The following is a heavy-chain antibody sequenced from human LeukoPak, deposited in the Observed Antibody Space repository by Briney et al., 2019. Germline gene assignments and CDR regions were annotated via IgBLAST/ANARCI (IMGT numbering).Heavy chain of an antibody. CDR1: GYTFTSYG. V-gene: IGHV1-18*01. D-gene: IGHD4-23*01. CDR3: AREKYDGKSWDS. J-gene: IGHJ4*02. CDR2: IGAYNGNT. Sequence: ASVKVSCKASGYTFTSYGISWVRQAPGQGLEWMGWIGAYNGNTNYAQNFQGRVTMTRDTSISTAYMELTRLRSDDTAVYYCAREKYDGKSWDSWGQGTLVTVSS.